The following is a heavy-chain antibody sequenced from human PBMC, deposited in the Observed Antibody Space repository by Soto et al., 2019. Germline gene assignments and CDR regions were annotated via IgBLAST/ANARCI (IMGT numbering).Heavy chain of an antibody. D-gene: IGHD3-3*01. CDR1: GYSFTSYW. J-gene: IGHJ6*02. CDR3: ARLYYDFWSGSSLLDGMDV. Sequence: HGESLKISCKGSGYSFTSYWIGWVRQMPGKGLEWMGIIYPGDSDTRYSPSFQGQVTISADKSISTAYLQWSSLKASDTAMYYCARLYYDFWSGSSLLDGMDVWGQGTTVTVSS. CDR2: IYPGDSDT. V-gene: IGHV5-51*01.